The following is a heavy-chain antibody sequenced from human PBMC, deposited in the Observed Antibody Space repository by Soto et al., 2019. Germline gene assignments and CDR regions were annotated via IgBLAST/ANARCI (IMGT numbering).Heavy chain of an antibody. Sequence: GSLRLSCAASGFTFSSYSMNWVRQAPGKGLEWVSSISSSSSYIYHADSVKGRFTISRDNAKNSLYLQMNSLRAEDTAVYYCARDRKLRVDYWGQGTLVTVSS. CDR1: GFTFSSYS. CDR3: ARDRKLRVDY. V-gene: IGHV3-21*01. D-gene: IGHD4-17*01. J-gene: IGHJ4*02. CDR2: ISSSSSYI.